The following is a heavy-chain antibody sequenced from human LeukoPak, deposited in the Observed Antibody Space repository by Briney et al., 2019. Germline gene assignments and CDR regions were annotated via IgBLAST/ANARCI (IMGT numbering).Heavy chain of an antibody. Sequence: SETLSLTCTVSGGSISSSSYYWGWIRQPPGKGLEWIGSIYYSGSTYYNPSLKSRVTISVDTSKNQFSLKLSSVTVADTAVYYCARQMVVVAAAPFDPWGQGTLVTVSS. J-gene: IGHJ5*02. D-gene: IGHD2-15*01. CDR1: GGSISSSSYY. CDR2: IYYSGST. V-gene: IGHV4-39*07. CDR3: ARQMVVVAAAPFDP.